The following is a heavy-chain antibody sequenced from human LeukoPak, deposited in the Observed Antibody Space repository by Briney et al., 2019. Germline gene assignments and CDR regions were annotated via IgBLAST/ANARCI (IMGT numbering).Heavy chain of an antibody. V-gene: IGHV4-59*11. Sequence: SETLSLTCSVFGDSISMHYWSWIRQPPGKGLEWIGYIDHTGSTNYNPSLNSRVTISRDTSKNHFSLELSSVTAADTAVYFCARGRVSSSSWSSTYYYYFYMDVWGKGTTVTVSS. D-gene: IGHD6-13*01. J-gene: IGHJ6*03. CDR2: IDHTGST. CDR1: GDSISMHY. CDR3: ARGRVSSSSWSSTYYYYFYMDV.